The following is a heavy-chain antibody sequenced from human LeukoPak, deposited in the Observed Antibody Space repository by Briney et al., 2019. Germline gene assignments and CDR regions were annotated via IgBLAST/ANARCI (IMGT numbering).Heavy chain of an antibody. D-gene: IGHD2-2*01. Sequence: GGSLRLSCAASGNYWMHWVRQASGKGLVWVSHINSDGSWTGYADSVKGQFTISKDNAKNTVYLQMNNLRAEDTAVYYCVSFYETNWGRGTLVTVSS. CDR1: GNYW. J-gene: IGHJ4*02. CDR3: VSFYETN. CDR2: INSDGSWT. V-gene: IGHV3-74*01.